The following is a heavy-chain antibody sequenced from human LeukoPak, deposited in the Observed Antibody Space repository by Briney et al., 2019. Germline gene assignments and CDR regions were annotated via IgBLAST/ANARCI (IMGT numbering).Heavy chain of an antibody. CDR2: IKQDGSEK. CDR3: ARDPLLATVRRAFDI. D-gene: IGHD4-17*01. Sequence: GGSLRLSCAASGFTFSSYWMSWVRQAPGKGLEWVANIKQDGSEKYYVDSVKGRFTISRDNAKNSLYPQMNSLRAEDTAVYYCARDPLLATVRRAFDIWGQGTMVTVSS. V-gene: IGHV3-7*01. J-gene: IGHJ3*02. CDR1: GFTFSSYW.